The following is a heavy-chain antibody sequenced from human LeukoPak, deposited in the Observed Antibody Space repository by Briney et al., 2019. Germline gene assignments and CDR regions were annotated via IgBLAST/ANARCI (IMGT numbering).Heavy chain of an antibody. CDR1: GFTFSSYG. J-gene: IGHJ6*02. CDR3: AKSSKHSSSWTEYYYCYYGMDV. V-gene: IGHV3-30*02. CDR2: IRYDGSNK. Sequence: GGSLRLSCGASGFTFSSYGMHWVRQAPGKGLEWVAFIRYDGSNKYYADSVKGRFTISRDNSKNTLYLQMNSLRAEDTAVYYCAKSSKHSSSWTEYYYCYYGMDVWGQGTTVTVSS. D-gene: IGHD6-13*01.